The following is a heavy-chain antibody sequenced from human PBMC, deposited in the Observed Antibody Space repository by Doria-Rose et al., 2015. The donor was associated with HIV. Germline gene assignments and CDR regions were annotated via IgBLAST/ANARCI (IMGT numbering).Heavy chain of an antibody. CDR1: GVSLSSPGMG. D-gene: IGHD6-13*01. V-gene: IGHV2-26*01. CDR2: IFADDER. CDR3: ARIKSSRWYHKYYFDF. Sequence: QITLKESGPVLVKPTETLTLTCTVSGVSLSSPGMGVSWIRQPPGKALEWLANIFADDERSYKTSLKSRLTISRGTSKSQVILTMTDMDPVYTATYYCARIKSSRWYHKYYFDFWGQGTLVIFSA. J-gene: IGHJ4*02.